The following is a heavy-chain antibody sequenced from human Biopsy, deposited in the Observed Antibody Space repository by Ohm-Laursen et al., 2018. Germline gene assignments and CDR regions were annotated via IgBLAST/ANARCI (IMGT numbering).Heavy chain of an antibody. CDR3: ARHPTGFWFDP. V-gene: IGHV4-39*01. J-gene: IGHJ5*02. CDR1: GGSISSSTTYY. CDR2: IYNTETT. Sequence: GPLSLTCTVSGGSISSSTTYYWAWLRQPPGKGLVWIGSIYNTETTFYNPSLKSPVTISVDPSKNQFSMKVSSVTAADTALYFCARHPTGFWFDPWGHGTLVTVS.